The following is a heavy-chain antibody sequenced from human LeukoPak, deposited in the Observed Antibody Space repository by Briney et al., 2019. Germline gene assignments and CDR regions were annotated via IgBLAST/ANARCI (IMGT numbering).Heavy chain of an antibody. J-gene: IGHJ4*02. CDR3: ARGEWSSSPFDY. CDR2: ISSSSSHI. V-gene: IGHV3-21*01. D-gene: IGHD6-6*01. CDR1: GFTFSSYT. Sequence: GGSLRLSCAASGFTFSSYTMNWVRQAPGKGLEWVSFISSSSSHIYFADSVKGRFTISRDNAKNSLYLQMNSLRAEDTAVYYCARGEWSSSPFDYWGQGTLVTVSS.